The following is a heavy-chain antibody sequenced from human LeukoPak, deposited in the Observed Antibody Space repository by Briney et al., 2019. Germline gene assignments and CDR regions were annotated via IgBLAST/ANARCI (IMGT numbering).Heavy chain of an antibody. D-gene: IGHD3-10*01. J-gene: IGHJ5*02. V-gene: IGHV4-59*12. CDR1: GGSISTYY. CDR2: IYFSGST. CDR3: ASATRITMVRGVIEWFDP. Sequence: SETLSLTCTVSGGSISTYYWTWIRQPPGKGLEWIGYIYFSGSTNYNPSLKSRVTISVDTSKNQFSLKLSSVTAADTAVYYCASATRITMVRGVIEWFDPWGQGTLVTVSS.